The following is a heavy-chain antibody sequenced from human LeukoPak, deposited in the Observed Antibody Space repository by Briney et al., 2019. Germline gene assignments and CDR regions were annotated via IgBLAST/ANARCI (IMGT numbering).Heavy chain of an antibody. Sequence: GGSLRLSCVASGFILSNYPMHWVRQAPDKRLEWLGFLSPEQTNMYADSVKGRFAISRDNSKNTMYIQMNDLRPEDTAMFYCAKEGGSSCHAGHFDNWGQGTLVTVSS. D-gene: IGHD2-2*01. CDR3: AKEGGSSCHAGHFDN. CDR2: LSPEQTNM. V-gene: IGHV3-30*09. J-gene: IGHJ4*02. CDR1: GFILSNYP.